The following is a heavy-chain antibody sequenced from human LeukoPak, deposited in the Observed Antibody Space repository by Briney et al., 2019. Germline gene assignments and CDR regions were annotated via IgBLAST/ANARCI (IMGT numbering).Heavy chain of an antibody. CDR2: INPNSGGT. J-gene: IGHJ4*02. CDR1: GYTFIGYY. V-gene: IGHV1-2*02. Sequence: GASVKVSCKAAGYTFIGYYMYWVRQAPGQGLEWMGWINPNSGGTKYAQKFQGRVTMTRDTSISTAYMELSSLRSDDTAVYYCARVHSSGPTIHFDYWGQGTLVTVSS. CDR3: ARVHSSGPTIHFDY. D-gene: IGHD6-19*01.